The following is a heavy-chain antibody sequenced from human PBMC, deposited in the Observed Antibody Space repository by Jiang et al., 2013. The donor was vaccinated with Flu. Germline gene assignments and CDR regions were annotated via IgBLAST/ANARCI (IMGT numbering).Heavy chain of an antibody. D-gene: IGHD3-22*01. CDR3: AAYYYDSSGYHHGTMVNAFDI. CDR1: GYTFTSYY. J-gene: IGHJ3*02. CDR2: INPSGGST. V-gene: IGHV1-46*01. Sequence: GAEVKKPGASVKVSCKASGYTFTSYYMHWVRQAPGQGLEWMGIINPSGGSTSYAQKFQGRVTMTRDTSTSTVYMELSSLRSEDTAVYYCAAYYYDSSGYHHGTMVNAFDIWGQGTMVTVPS.